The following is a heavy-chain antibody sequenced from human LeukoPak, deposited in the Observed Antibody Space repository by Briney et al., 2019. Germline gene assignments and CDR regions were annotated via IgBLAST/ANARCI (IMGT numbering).Heavy chain of an antibody. V-gene: IGHV1-24*01. D-gene: IGHD5-24*01. J-gene: IGHJ4*02. CDR2: FDPEDGER. CDR3: APRNVYKGYFDN. Sequence: ASVKVSCKVSGYTFTELAMHWVRQAPGKGLEWMGSFDPEDGERIYAQKMQGRLIMTEDTSTDTAYLELSSLRYDDTAVYYCAPRNVYKGYFDNWGQGTLVTVSS. CDR1: GYTFTELA.